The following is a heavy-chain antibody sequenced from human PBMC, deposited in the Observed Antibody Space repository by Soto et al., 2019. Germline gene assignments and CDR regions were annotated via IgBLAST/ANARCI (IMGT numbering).Heavy chain of an antibody. V-gene: IGHV3-15*05. CDR1: GFSFSNAW. Sequence: VGSLRLSCAASGFSFSNAWMSWVRQAPGKGLEWVGRVKSKTDGETTDYAAPVKGRFTVSRDDSKNMLVLQMNSLKTEDTAVYYCTTDAGYSGYYPRDFDYWGQGTLVTVSS. CDR3: TTDAGYSGYYPRDFDY. CDR2: VKSKTDGETT. D-gene: IGHD3-22*01. J-gene: IGHJ4*02.